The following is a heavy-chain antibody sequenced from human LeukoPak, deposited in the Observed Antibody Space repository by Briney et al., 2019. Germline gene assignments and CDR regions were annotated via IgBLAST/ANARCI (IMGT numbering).Heavy chain of an antibody. D-gene: IGHD3-10*01. Sequence: TGGSLRLSCAASGFTFSNAWMSWVRQAPGKGLEWVGRIKSKTDGVTTDYAAPVKGRFTILRDDSKNTLYLQMNSMKTEDTAVYYCTVTYYYGSGSYSDAFDIWGQGTVVTVSS. CDR1: GFTFSNAW. CDR2: IKSKTDGVTT. V-gene: IGHV3-15*01. CDR3: TVTYYYGSGSYSDAFDI. J-gene: IGHJ3*02.